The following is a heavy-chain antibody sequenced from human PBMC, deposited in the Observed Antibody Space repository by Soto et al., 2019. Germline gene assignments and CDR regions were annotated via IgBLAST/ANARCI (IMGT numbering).Heavy chain of an antibody. CDR2: INHSGST. CDR1: DGAFSGYY. D-gene: IGHD6-19*01. V-gene: IGHV4-34*01. J-gene: IGHJ4*02. CDR3: ASLNRGWYSFHY. Sequence: PSGTQCHTCAVEDGAFSGYYWTWNRQPPGKGLEWIGEINHSGSTNYNPSLKSRVTISEDTSKNLFSLKLRSVAAADTAVYYCASLNRGWYSFHYWGQGILVTVSS.